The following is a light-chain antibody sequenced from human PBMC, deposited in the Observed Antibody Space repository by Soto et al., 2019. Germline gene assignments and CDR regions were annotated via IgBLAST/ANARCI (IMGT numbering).Light chain of an antibody. V-gene: IGKV3D-15*01. CDR1: QSVTK. J-gene: IGKJ4*01. CDR3: QQYNNWPPVA. Sequence: EIVMTQSPATLSVSPGERATLSCRASQSVTKLAWYQQKPGQAPRLLIYGVSTRATGTPARFSGNGSGTDFTLTISSLQSEDFAVYYCQQYNNWPPVAFGGGTKVEIK. CDR2: GVS.